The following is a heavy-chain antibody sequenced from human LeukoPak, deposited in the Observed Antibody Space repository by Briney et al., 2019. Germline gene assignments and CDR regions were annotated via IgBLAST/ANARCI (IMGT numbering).Heavy chain of an antibody. Sequence: GASVKVSCKASGYTFTGYYMHWVRQAPGQGLEWMGWINPNSGGTNYAQKFQGRVTMTRDTSMRTGYMELSSLRSDDTAVYYCARVTEDIVVVVAADRYYYYYYMDVWGKGTTVTVSS. D-gene: IGHD2-15*01. J-gene: IGHJ6*03. CDR1: GYTFTGYY. CDR2: INPNSGGT. V-gene: IGHV1-2*02. CDR3: ARVTEDIVVVVAADRYYYYYYMDV.